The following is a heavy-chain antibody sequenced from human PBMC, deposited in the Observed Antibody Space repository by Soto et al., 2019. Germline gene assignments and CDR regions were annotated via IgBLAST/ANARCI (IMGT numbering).Heavy chain of an antibody. J-gene: IGHJ6*02. CDR3: ASDRSSGWDQGYGMDV. Sequence: SETLSLTCTVSGAPVSSETHFWTWIRQPPGKGLEWIGYIYYSGSTSYNPSLKSRVTISVDTSKNQFSLKLRSVTAADTAVYYCASDRSSGWDQGYGMDVWGQGTTVTVSS. CDR2: IYYSGST. V-gene: IGHV4-61*01. D-gene: IGHD6-25*01. CDR1: GAPVSSETHF.